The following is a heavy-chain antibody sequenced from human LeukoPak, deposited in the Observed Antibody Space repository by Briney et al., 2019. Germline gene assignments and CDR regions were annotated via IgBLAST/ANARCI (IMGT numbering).Heavy chain of an antibody. CDR3: ARDRVQLWPYYYYYYMDV. CDR2: IYHSGST. J-gene: IGHJ6*03. V-gene: IGHV4-39*07. Sequence: SETLSLTCTVSGGSITSSSYYWGWIRQPPGKGLEWIGSIYHSGSTYYNPSLKSRVTISVDTSKNQFSLKLSSVTAADTAVYYCARDRVQLWPYYYYYYMDVWGKGTTVTVSS. D-gene: IGHD5-18*01. CDR1: GGSITSSSYY.